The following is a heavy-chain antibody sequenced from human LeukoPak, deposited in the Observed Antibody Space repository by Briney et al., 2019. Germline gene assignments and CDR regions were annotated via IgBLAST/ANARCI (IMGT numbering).Heavy chain of an antibody. CDR1: GFTFSSYA. D-gene: IGHD2-2*01. J-gene: IGHJ4*02. V-gene: IGHV3-23*01. CDR3: ARDPEEYCSSTSCHYFDY. CDR2: ISGSGGST. Sequence: GGSLRLSCAASGFTFSSYAMSWVRQAPGKGLEWVSAISGSGGSTYYADSVKGRFTISRDNAKNTLYLQMNSLRAEDTAVYYCARDPEEYCSSTSCHYFDYWGQGTLVTVSS.